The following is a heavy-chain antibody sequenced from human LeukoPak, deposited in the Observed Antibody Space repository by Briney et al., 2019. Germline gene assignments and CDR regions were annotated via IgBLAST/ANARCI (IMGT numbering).Heavy chain of an antibody. V-gene: IGHV1-18*01. CDR2: ISADSGKT. Sequence: ASVKVSCKASGYTFISHGISWVRQAPGQGLEWMGWISADSGKTNYAQKLQGRVTMTTDTSTSTAYMELRSLRSDDTAVYYCARDRYSGYDTDYWGQGTLVTVSS. D-gene: IGHD5-12*01. CDR1: GYTFISHG. CDR3: ARDRYSGYDTDY. J-gene: IGHJ4*02.